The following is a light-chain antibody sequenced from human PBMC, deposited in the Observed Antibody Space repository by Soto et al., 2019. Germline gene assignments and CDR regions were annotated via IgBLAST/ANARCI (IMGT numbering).Light chain of an antibody. Sequence: DIVLTQSPATLSLSPGEIVALSCRSSQSISNYLAWYQQKPVQAPRRLIYDASNRATGIPGRFSGSGSGTDFTLTISSLEPEDVAVYYGQQRSKWPITVGQGTRLEIK. CDR3: QQRSKWPIT. CDR1: QSISNY. CDR2: DAS. V-gene: IGKV3-11*01. J-gene: IGKJ5*01.